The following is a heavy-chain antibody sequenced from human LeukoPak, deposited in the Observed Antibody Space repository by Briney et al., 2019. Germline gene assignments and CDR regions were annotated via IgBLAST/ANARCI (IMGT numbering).Heavy chain of an antibody. J-gene: IGHJ4*02. CDR2: IIPIFGTA. V-gene: IGHV1-69*13. Sequence: SVKVSCKASGGTLSSYAISWVRQAPGQGLEWMGGIIPIFGTANYAQKFQGRVTITADESTSTAYMELSSLRSEDTAVYYCARDRLMVRGVIDYWGQGTLVTVSS. D-gene: IGHD3-10*01. CDR3: ARDRLMVRGVIDY. CDR1: GGTLSSYA.